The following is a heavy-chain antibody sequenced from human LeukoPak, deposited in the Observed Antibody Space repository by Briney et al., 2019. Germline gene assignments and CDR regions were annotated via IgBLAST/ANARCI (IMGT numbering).Heavy chain of an antibody. D-gene: IGHD6-13*01. J-gene: IGHJ4*02. CDR1: GFTFGNYA. CDR2: ISSSGLST. Sequence: GGSLRLSCSASGFTFGNYAMHWVRQAPEKGLEYVSGISSSGLSTYYADSVKGRFTISRDNSKNTLYLQMSSLRTEDTALYYCANTPRAAPGTPFDYWGQGILVTVSS. CDR3: ANTPRAAPGTPFDY. V-gene: IGHV3-64D*06.